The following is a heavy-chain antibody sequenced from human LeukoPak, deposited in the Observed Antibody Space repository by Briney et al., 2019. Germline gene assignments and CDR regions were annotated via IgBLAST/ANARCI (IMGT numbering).Heavy chain of an antibody. D-gene: IGHD3-10*01. CDR1: GYTFTSYG. CDR2: ISAYNGNT. J-gene: IGHJ4*02. V-gene: IGHV1-18*01. Sequence: ASVKVSCKASGYTFTSYGISWVRQAPGQGLEWMGWISAYNGNTNYAQKLQGRVTMTTDTSTSTAYKELRSLRSDDTAVYYCAIARITMVRGGPAFDYWGQGTLVTVSS. CDR3: AIARITMVRGGPAFDY.